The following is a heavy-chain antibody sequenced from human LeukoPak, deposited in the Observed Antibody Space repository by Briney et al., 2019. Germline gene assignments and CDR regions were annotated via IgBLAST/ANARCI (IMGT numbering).Heavy chain of an antibody. CDR3: TTDDGDDYGDY. CDR2: IKSKTDGGTT. D-gene: IGHD3-10*01. Sequence: GGSLRLSCAASGFTFSNAWMSWVRQAPGKGLEWVGRIKSKTDGGTTDYAAPVRGRFTISRDDSKNTLYLQMNSLKTEDTAVYYCTTDDGDDYGDYWGQGTLVTVSS. V-gene: IGHV3-15*01. CDR1: GFTFSNAW. J-gene: IGHJ4*02.